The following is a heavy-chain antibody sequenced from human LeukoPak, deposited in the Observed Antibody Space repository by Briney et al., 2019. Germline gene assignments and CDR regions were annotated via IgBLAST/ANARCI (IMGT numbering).Heavy chain of an antibody. Sequence: GRSLRLSCAASGFTFSSYGMHWVRQAPGKGLEWVAVIWYDGSNKYYADSVKGRFTISRDNSKNTLYLQMNSLRAEDTAVYYCARDLGAAVGSENYWGQGTLVTVSS. D-gene: IGHD6-13*01. V-gene: IGHV3-33*01. CDR3: ARDLGAAVGSENY. J-gene: IGHJ4*02. CDR1: GFTFSSYG. CDR2: IWYDGSNK.